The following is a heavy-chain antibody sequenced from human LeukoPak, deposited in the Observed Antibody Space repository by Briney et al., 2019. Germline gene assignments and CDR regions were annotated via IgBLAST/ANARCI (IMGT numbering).Heavy chain of an antibody. V-gene: IGHV1-2*06. J-gene: IGHJ4*02. CDR3: ATWAGCSGGSCYSRTDY. CDR1: GYTFTGYY. D-gene: IGHD2-15*01. CDR2: INPNSGGT. Sequence: ASVKVSCKASGYTFTGYYMHWVRQAPGQGLEWMGRINPNSGGTNYAQKFQGRVTMTRDTSISTAYMELSRLRSDDTAVYYCATWAGCSGGSCYSRTDYWGQGTLVTVSP.